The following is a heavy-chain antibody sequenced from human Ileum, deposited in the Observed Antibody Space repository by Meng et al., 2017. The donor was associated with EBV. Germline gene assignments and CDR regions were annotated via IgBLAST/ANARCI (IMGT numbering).Heavy chain of an antibody. D-gene: IGHD2-21*01. Sequence: EVQVMASGGGLVQRGGSLIVSCAASGFTLSSYWVHWVRQAPGKGLVWVSRINPDGSVINYADSVKGRFTISRDNAKNTVYLQMNNLRADDTAVYYCAKDCFGDKDSWGQGTLVIVSS. J-gene: IGHJ4*02. CDR3: AKDCFGDKDS. CDR2: INPDGSVI. CDR1: GFTLSSYW. V-gene: IGHV3-74*01.